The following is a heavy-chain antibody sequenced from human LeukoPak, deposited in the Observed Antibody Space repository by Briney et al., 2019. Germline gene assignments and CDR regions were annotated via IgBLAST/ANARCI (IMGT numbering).Heavy chain of an antibody. CDR1: GFTFSSYE. CDR3: ASSENYGDYPGDDY. Sequence: PGGSLRLSCAASGFTFSSYEMNWVRQAPGKGLEWVSYISSSGSTIYYADSVKGRFTISRDNAKNSLYLQMNSLRAEDTAVYYCASSENYGDYPGDDYWGQGTLVTVSS. D-gene: IGHD4-17*01. CDR2: ISSSGSTI. V-gene: IGHV3-48*03. J-gene: IGHJ4*02.